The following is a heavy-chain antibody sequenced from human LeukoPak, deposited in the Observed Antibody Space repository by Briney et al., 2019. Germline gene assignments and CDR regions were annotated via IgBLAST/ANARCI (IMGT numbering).Heavy chain of an antibody. V-gene: IGHV4-34*01. J-gene: IGHJ3*01. CDR3: GRVRYYDYVWGSYRPLPYAIDV. Sequence: PSETLSLTCAVYGGSFSGYYWSWIRQPPGKGLEWLGEINHSGSTKYNPSLKSRVTISVDTSKNQLSLKQSSVTGADTAVYYCGRVRYYDYVWGSYRPLPYAIDVGGEATMVTASS. CDR1: GGSFSGYY. CDR2: INHSGST. D-gene: IGHD3-16*02.